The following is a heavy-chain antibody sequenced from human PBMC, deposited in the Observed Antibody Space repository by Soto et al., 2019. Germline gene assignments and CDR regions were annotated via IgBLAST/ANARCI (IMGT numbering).Heavy chain of an antibody. CDR1: GGSISSGDYY. J-gene: IGHJ5*02. D-gene: IGHD3-3*01. V-gene: IGHV4-30-4*01. Sequence: SETLSLTCTVSGGSISSGDYYWSWVRQPPGKGLEWIGSIYYSGSTFYNPSLKSRLTISLDTSKNQFSLKLNSVTAADTAVYYCGRDLPSFGVADGKIDPWGQGTLVTVSS. CDR2: IYYSGST. CDR3: GRDLPSFGVADGKIDP.